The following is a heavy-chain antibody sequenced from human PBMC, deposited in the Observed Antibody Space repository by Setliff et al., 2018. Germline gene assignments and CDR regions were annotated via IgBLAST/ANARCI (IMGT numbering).Heavy chain of an antibody. Sequence: ASVKVSCKTSGYSFTKYFLHWVRQAPGQGLEWMGRVFTATDDTQFRTEFQGRVSVTRDTSMSTTYMELSGLRSDDTAVYYCASSGPIVFDYWGQGTLVTVSS. J-gene: IGHJ4*02. D-gene: IGHD3-16*02. CDR2: VFTATDDT. CDR1: GYSFTKYF. CDR3: ASSGPIVFDY. V-gene: IGHV1-2*06.